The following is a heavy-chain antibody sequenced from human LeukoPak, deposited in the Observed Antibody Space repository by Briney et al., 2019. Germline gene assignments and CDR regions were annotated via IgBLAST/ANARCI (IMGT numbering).Heavy chain of an antibody. V-gene: IGHV3-30*18. J-gene: IGHJ4*02. CDR3: AKGAPITMIVVVVPEYYFDY. CDR2: ISYDGSNK. D-gene: IGHD3-22*01. CDR1: GFTFSSYG. Sequence: GGSLRLSCAASGFTFSSYGMHRVRQAPGKGLEWVAVISYDGSNKYYADSVKGRFTISRDNSKNTLYLQMNSLRAEDTAVYYCAKGAPITMIVVVVPEYYFDYWGQGPRSPSPQ.